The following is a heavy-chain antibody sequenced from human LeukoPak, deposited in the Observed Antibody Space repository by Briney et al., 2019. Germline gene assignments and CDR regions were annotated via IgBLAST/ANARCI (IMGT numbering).Heavy chain of an antibody. J-gene: IGHJ4*02. CDR1: GFTFSGYS. Sequence: GGSLRLSCAASGFTFSGYSMTWVRQAPGKGLEWVSSISDSSSYIYYADSVKGRFTISRDNPKNTLYLQMGSLRAEDLAVYYCARDFGLTGKVDYWGQGTLVTVSS. V-gene: IGHV3-21*01. CDR3: ARDFGLTGKVDY. D-gene: IGHD1-20*01. CDR2: ISDSSSYI.